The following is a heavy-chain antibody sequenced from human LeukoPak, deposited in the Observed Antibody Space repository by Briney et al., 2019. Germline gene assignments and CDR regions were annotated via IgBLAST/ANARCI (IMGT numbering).Heavy chain of an antibody. J-gene: IGHJ4*02. CDR3: ARHAGYCTGGKCYSFYYFDY. V-gene: IGHV5-51*01. Sequence: PGESLKISCKASGYTFTSYWIGWVRHTPGKGLEWMGIIHPGDSDTRYRTSFQGQVTMSVDESTSTAYLHRTSLKASDTAIYYCARHAGYCTGGKCYSFYYFDYWGQGTLVTVSS. CDR2: IHPGDSDT. D-gene: IGHD2-15*01. CDR1: GYTFTSYW.